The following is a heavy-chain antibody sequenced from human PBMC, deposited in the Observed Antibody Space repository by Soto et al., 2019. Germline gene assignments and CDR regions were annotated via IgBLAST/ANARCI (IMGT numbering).Heavy chain of an antibody. J-gene: IGHJ4*02. Sequence: GGSLRLSCVASEFSISPYWMSWVRQAPGKGLEWVANIKEDGSAARYVDSARDRFLISRDNTKNSLYLQLNSLRAEDTAVYYCAKSQRPQWLLTKYFDSWGQGALVTVSS. D-gene: IGHD5-12*01. CDR2: IKEDGSAA. CDR1: EFSISPYW. CDR3: AKSQRPQWLLTKYFDS. V-gene: IGHV3-7*03.